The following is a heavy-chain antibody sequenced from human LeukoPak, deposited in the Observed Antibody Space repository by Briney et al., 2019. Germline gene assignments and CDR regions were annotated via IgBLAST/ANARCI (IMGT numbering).Heavy chain of an antibody. CDR2: IYYSASQ. CDR1: GGAISIRSYC. V-gene: IGHV4-61*05. J-gene: IGHJ6*02. Sequence: SETLSLTCTVSGGAISIRSYCGSWSRQPPGEGLELIGYIYYSASQNYNPSLKRRVTISVDTSKNQFPLKLTYVTAADTPVYYCARLLVVAQWVDSGYGMDVWGQGTTVTVSS. D-gene: IGHD2-15*01. CDR3: ARLLVVAQWVDSGYGMDV.